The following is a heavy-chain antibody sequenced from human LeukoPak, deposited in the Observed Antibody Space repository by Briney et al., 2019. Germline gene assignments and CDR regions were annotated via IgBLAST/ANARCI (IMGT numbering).Heavy chain of an antibody. CDR3: ARPLNTIFGVWDYYYMDV. CDR1: GFTFSSYS. Sequence: GGSLRLSCAASGFTFSSYSMNWVRQAPGKGLEWVSYISSSSSTIYYADSVKGRFTISRDNAKNSLYLQMNSLRAEDTAVYYCARPLNTIFGVWDYYYMDVWGKGTTVTVSS. D-gene: IGHD3-3*01. V-gene: IGHV3-48*04. CDR2: ISSSSSTI. J-gene: IGHJ6*03.